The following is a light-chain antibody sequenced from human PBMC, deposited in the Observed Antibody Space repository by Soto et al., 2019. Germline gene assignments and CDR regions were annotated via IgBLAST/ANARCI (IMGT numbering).Light chain of an antibody. Sequence: QSVLTQPASVSGSPGQSITISCTGTSSGVGGYNFVSWYQQHPGKAPKLMIYEVTSRPSGVSNRFSGSKSGNTASLTISGLQAEDEADYYCNSYTASSTLVFGTGTKLTVL. CDR3: NSYTASSTLV. V-gene: IGLV2-14*03. J-gene: IGLJ1*01. CDR1: SSGVGGYNF. CDR2: EVT.